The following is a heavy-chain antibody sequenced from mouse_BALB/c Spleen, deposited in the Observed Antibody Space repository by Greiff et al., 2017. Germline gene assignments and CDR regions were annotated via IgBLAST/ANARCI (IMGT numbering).Heavy chain of an antibody. D-gene: IGHD1-1*01. J-gene: IGHJ2*01. CDR3: ARDYYGSSSLFGY. CDR1: GFTFTDYY. CDR2: IRNKANGYTT. V-gene: IGHV7-3*02. Sequence: EVNVVESGGGLVQPGGSLRLSCATSGFTFTDYYMSWVRQPPGKALEWLGFIRNKANGYTTEYSASVKGRFTISRDNSQSILYLQMNTLRAEDSATYYCARDYYGSSSLFGYWGQGTTRTVSS.